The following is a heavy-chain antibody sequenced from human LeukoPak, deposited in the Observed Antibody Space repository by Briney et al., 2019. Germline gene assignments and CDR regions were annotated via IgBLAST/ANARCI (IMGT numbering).Heavy chain of an antibody. CDR3: AKYWSFDTSTVVFDS. V-gene: IGHV3-30*18. J-gene: IGHJ4*02. CDR2: ISYDGNYK. CDR1: GFTFSTYG. Sequence: PGRSLRLSCAASGFTFSTYGMHWVRQAPGKGLEWVAVISYDGNYKYYGDSVKGRFTISRDNSKNTLYLQMNSLRAEDTAVYYCAKYWSFDTSTVVFDSWGQGTLVTVSS. D-gene: IGHD1-26*01.